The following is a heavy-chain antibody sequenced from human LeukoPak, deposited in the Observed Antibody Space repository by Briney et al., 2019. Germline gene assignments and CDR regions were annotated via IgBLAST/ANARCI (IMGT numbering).Heavy chain of an antibody. CDR2: ISYDGGNK. Sequence: PGGSTRLSCAASGFTFSSYGMHWVRQAPGKGLEWVAVISYDGGNKYYADSVKGRFTISRDNSKNTLYLQMNSLRAEDTAVYYCAKGLGSSLDYWGQGTLVTVSS. CDR1: GFTFSSYG. CDR3: AKGLGSSLDY. V-gene: IGHV3-30*18. J-gene: IGHJ4*02.